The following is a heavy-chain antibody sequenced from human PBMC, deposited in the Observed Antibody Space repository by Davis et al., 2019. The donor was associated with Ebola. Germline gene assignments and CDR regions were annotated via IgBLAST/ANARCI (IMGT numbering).Heavy chain of an antibody. Sequence: ASVKVSCKASGYSLTKYAIFWVRQAPGQGLEWMGWINTNTGNPTYAQGFTGRFVFSLDTSVSTAYLQISSLKAEDTAVYYCARGNAAAGGYWGQGTLVTVSS. V-gene: IGHV7-4-1*02. CDR3: ARGNAAAGGY. D-gene: IGHD6-13*01. CDR2: INTNTGNP. J-gene: IGHJ4*02. CDR1: GYSLTKYA.